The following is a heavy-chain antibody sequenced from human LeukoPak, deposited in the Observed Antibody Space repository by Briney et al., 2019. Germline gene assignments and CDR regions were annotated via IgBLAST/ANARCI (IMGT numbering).Heavy chain of an antibody. CDR1: GGTFSSYA. CDR2: IIPIFGTA. J-gene: IGHJ4*02. Sequence: ASVKVSCKASGGTFSSYAISWVRQAPGQGLEWMGGIIPIFGTANYAQKFQGRVTITADESTSTAYMELSSLRSEDTAVYYCARDLLGGYSYGYSGQFDYWGQGTLVTVSS. V-gene: IGHV1-69*13. CDR3: ARDLLGGYSYGYSGQFDY. D-gene: IGHD5-18*01.